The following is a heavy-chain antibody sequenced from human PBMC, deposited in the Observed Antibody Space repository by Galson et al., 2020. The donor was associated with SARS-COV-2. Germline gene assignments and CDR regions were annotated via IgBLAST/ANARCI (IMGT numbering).Heavy chain of an antibody. D-gene: IGHD3-22*01. V-gene: IGHV1-46*01. J-gene: IGHJ4*02. CDR2: IIPSGGSA. CDR1: GYTFTNYL. Sequence: GESLKISCKASGYTFTNYLVHWVRQAPGQGLEWMGTIIPSGGSAGYPQKFRGRVTMTMDTSTNTVYMELTSLRSEDTAVYYCARDFETIDYFDTSGSGLVFAYWGQGTLVTVSS. CDR3: ARDFETIDYFDTSGSGLVFAY.